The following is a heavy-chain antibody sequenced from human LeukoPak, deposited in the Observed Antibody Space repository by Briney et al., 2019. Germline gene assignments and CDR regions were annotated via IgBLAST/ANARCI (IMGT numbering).Heavy chain of an antibody. J-gene: IGHJ4*02. D-gene: IGHD3-16*01. CDR2: ISYDGSNK. CDR3: ARGGGLDY. CDR1: GFTFSSYA. V-gene: IGHV3-30*04. Sequence: GRSLRLSCAASGFTFSSYAMHWVRQAPGKGLEWVAVISYDGSNKYYADSVKGRFTISRDNSKNTLYLQMNSLRAEDTAVYYCARGGGLDYWGQGTLVTVPS.